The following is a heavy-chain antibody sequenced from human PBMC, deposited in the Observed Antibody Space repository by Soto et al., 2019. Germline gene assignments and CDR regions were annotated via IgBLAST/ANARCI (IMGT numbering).Heavy chain of an antibody. Sequence: GGSLRLSCRASGLAFGNYAMSWVRQAPGKGLEWVSAISGSGGSTYYADSVKGRFTISRDNSKNTLYLQMNSLRAEDTAVYYCAKGAAAATGYWGQGTLVTVSS. CDR3: AKGAAAATGY. CDR1: GLAFGNYA. D-gene: IGHD6-13*01. J-gene: IGHJ4*02. V-gene: IGHV3-23*01. CDR2: ISGSGGST.